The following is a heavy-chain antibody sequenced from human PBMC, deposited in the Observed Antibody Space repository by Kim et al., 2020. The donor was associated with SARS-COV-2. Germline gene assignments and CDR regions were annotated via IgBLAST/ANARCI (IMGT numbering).Heavy chain of an antibody. D-gene: IGHD3-3*01. CDR1: GGTFSSYA. CDR2: IIPIFGTA. V-gene: IGHV1-69*13. Sequence: SVKVSCKASGGTFSSYAISWVRQAPGQGLEWMGGIIPIFGTANYAQKFQGRVTITADESTSTAYMELSSLRSEDTAVYYCATTYYDFWSGYSSTPGSYWFDPWGQGTLVTVSS. CDR3: ATTYYDFWSGYSSTPGSYWFDP. J-gene: IGHJ5*02.